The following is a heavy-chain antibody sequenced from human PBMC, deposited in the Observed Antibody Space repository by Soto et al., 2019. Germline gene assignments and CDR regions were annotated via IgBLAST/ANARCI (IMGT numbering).Heavy chain of an antibody. CDR1: GGSITSGSYY. J-gene: IGHJ5*01. Sequence: SETLSLTCAVSGGSITSGSYYWTWIPQHPGQGLEGNAYLPYSGRTYHNPSLKSRVTISVATTNNPFTLNLSSVAATDTAYYSCARYYFDSSGYSNWFDPWGQGTLVTVSS. V-gene: IGHV4-31*11. CDR3: ARYYFDSSGYSNWFDP. D-gene: IGHD3-22*01. CDR2: LPYSGRT.